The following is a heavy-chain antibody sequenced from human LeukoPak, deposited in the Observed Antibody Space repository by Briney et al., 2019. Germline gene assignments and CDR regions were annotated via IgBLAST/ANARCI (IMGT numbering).Heavy chain of an antibody. V-gene: IGHV3-66*02. CDR3: ARVKYSGSYSDYMDV. Sequence: PGGSLRLPCAASGFTVSSNYISWVRQAPGKGLNGVSVIYSGRSTYYADSVTGRFTISRDYSKNSLYLQMNSMRAEDTAVYYCARVKYSGSYSDYMDVWGKGTTVIVS. D-gene: IGHD1-26*01. CDR1: GFTVSSNY. CDR2: IYSGRST. J-gene: IGHJ6*03.